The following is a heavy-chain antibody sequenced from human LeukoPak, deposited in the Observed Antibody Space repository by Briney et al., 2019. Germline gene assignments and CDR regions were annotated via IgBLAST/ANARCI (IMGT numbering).Heavy chain of an antibody. V-gene: IGHV3-23*01. J-gene: IGHJ4*02. CDR3: ARRSGIAVAGAFDY. D-gene: IGHD6-19*01. CDR1: GFTFSNYA. Sequence: GGSLRLSCAASGFTFSNYAMRWVRQALGKGLEWVSGISGSGDSTYYADSVEGRFTISRDNSKNTLYLQMNSLRAEDTAVYYCARRSGIAVAGAFDYWGQGTLVTVS. CDR2: ISGSGDST.